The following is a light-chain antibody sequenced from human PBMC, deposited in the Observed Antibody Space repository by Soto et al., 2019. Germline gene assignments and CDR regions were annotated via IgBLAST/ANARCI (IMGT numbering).Light chain of an antibody. CDR2: KNN. CDR1: SSNVGTFF. CDR3: AAWDGSLSGWV. J-gene: IGLJ3*02. V-gene: IGLV1-47*01. Sequence: QSVLTQPPSASGTPGQRVTISCSGSSSNVGTFFVYWYQQLPGTAPKLLIYKNNQRPSGVPDRFSGSKSGTSASLAISGLRSEDEADYYCAAWDGSLSGWVFGGGTKQTVL.